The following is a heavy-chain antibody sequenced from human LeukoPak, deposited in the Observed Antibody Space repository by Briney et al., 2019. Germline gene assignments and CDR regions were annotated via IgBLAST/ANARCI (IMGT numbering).Heavy chain of an antibody. CDR3: ARVRLLWFGELPQYYFDY. CDR1: GGSISSYY. CDR2: INTSGST. V-gene: IGHV4-4*07. J-gene: IGHJ4*02. Sequence: SETLSLTCTVSGGSISSYYWSWIRQPAGKGLEWIGRINTSGSTNYNPSLKSRVTMSVDTSKNQFSLKLSSVTAADTAVYYCARVRLLWFGELPQYYFDYWGQGTLVTVSS. D-gene: IGHD3-10*01.